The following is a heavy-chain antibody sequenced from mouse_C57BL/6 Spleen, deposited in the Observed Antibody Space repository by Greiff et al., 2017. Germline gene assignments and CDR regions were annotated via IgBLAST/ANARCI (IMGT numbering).Heavy chain of an antibody. CDR1: GFTFSDYG. CDR2: ISSGSSTI. V-gene: IGHV5-17*01. CDR3: ARGYYGISPYYFDY. J-gene: IGHJ2*01. D-gene: IGHD1-1*01. Sequence: EVQLQQSGGGLVKPGGSLKLSCAASGFTFSDYGMHWVRQAPEKGLEWVAYISSGSSTIYYADTVTGRFTISRDNAKNTLFLQMTSLRSEDTAMYYCARGYYGISPYYFDYWGQGTTLTVSS.